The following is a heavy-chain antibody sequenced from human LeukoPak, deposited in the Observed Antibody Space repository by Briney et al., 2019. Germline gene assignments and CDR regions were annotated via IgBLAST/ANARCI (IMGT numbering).Heavy chain of an antibody. V-gene: IGHV1-2*02. CDR1: GYTFTAHY. CDR2: INPNSGGT. Sequence: GASVKVSCKASGYTFTAHYIHWVRQAPGQGLEWMGWINPNSGGTNYAQKFQGRVTMTRDTSISTAYMELSRLRSDDTAVYYCARGMGDDFWSGYQYNWFDPWGQGTLVTVSS. J-gene: IGHJ5*02. D-gene: IGHD3-3*01. CDR3: ARGMGDDFWSGYQYNWFDP.